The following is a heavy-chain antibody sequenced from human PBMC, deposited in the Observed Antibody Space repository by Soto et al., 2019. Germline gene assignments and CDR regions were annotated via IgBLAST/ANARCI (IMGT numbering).Heavy chain of an antibody. CDR2: IYYTGST. Sequence: QVQLQESGPGLVTPSETLSLTCTVSGGSINNYYWSWIRLPPGKGLEWIAYIYYTGSTNYNPSLKSRVTISVDTSKHQFSLKRRSVTAADTAVYYCARQALDCSVGSCDTYYFDYWGQGTLVTVSS. J-gene: IGHJ4*02. D-gene: IGHD2-15*01. CDR3: ARQALDCSVGSCDTYYFDY. CDR1: GGSINNYY. V-gene: IGHV4-59*08.